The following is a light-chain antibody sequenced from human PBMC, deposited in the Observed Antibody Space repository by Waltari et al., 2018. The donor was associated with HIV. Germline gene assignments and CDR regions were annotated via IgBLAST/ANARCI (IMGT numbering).Light chain of an antibody. CDR1: QSVRSAS. Sequence: EIVLTQSPGTLSLSPGERATLSCRASQSVRSASVAWYQQTPGQAPRLLIYGASTRAPGIPDRFSGSGAVTDFILTISRLEPEDCAVYYCQQYAASPLTFGGGTKVEIK. CDR2: GAS. V-gene: IGKV3-20*01. CDR3: QQYAASPLT. J-gene: IGKJ4*01.